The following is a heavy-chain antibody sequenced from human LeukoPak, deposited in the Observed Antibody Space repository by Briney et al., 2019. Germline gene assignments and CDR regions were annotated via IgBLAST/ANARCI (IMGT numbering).Heavy chain of an antibody. D-gene: IGHD3-22*01. J-gene: IGHJ4*02. CDR1: GGSISSYY. CDR3: AGRPNYYDSSGYL. V-gene: IGHV4-59*01. CDR2: IYYSGST. Sequence: SETLSLTCTVSGGSISSYYWSWIRQPPGKGLEWIGYIYYSGSTNYNPSLKSRVTISVDTSKNQLSLKLTSVTAADTAVYYCAGRPNYYDSSGYLWGQGTLVTVSS.